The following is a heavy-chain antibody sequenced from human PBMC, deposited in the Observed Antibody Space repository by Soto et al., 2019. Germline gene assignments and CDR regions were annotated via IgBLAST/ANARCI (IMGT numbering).Heavy chain of an antibody. J-gene: IGHJ5*02. CDR2: IYYSGYT. Sequence: SETLSLTCTVSGGSFSKQYWSWLRQPPGKGLEWIGYIYYSGYTNCSPSLKSRVTMSVGTSQNQFSLNLRSVTAADSAVYYCAAARSSARRGGPFGFNPWGQGALVTVSS. CDR3: AAARSSARRGGPFGFNP. CDR1: GGSFSKQY. V-gene: IGHV4-59*11. D-gene: IGHD2-2*01.